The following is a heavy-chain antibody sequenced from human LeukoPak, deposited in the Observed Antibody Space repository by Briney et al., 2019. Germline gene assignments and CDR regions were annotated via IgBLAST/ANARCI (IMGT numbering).Heavy chain of an antibody. CDR2: IYYSGST. CDR1: GGSISSYY. Sequence: PSETLSLACTVSGGSISSYYWSWIRQPPGKGLEWIGYIYYSGSTNYNPSLKSRVTISVDTSKNQFSLKLSSVTAADTAVYYCATYNWNDGGRDYFDYWGQGTLVTVSS. V-gene: IGHV4-59*08. D-gene: IGHD1-20*01. CDR3: ATYNWNDGGRDYFDY. J-gene: IGHJ4*02.